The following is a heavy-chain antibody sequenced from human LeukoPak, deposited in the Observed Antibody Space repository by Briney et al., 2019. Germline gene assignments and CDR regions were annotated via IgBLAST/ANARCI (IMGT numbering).Heavy chain of an antibody. CDR3: ARWVAAAGTFLVGFDY. CDR2: INHSGST. V-gene: IGHV4-34*01. CDR1: GGPFSGYY. D-gene: IGHD6-13*01. Sequence: PSETLSLTCAVYGGPFSGYYWSWIRQPPGKGLEWIGEINHSGSTNYNPSLKSRVTISVDTSKNQFPLKLSSVTAADTAVYYCARWVAAAGTFLVGFDYWGQGTLVTVSS. J-gene: IGHJ4*02.